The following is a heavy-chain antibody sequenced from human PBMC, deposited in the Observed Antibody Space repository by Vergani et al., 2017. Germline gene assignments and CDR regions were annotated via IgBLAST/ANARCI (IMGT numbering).Heavy chain of an antibody. D-gene: IGHD4-17*01. Sequence: VQLVESGGGLVQPGGSLRLSCAASGFTFSSYGMHWVRQAPGKGLEWVAVISYDGSNKYYADSVKGRFTISRDNSKNTLYLQMNSLRAEDTAVYYCARDRYDYGDYDVSSQFDYWGQGTLVTVSS. V-gene: IGHV3-30*03. CDR2: ISYDGSNK. CDR1: GFTFSSYG. CDR3: ARDRYDYGDYDVSSQFDY. J-gene: IGHJ4*02.